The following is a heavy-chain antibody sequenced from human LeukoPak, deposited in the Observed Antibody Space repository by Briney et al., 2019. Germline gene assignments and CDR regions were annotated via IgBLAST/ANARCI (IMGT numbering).Heavy chain of an antibody. CDR2: ISGRGA. CDR3: SKDPNGDYVGAFDT. Sequence: PGGSLRLSCAASGFTFSSYALTWVRQAPGKGLEWVSSISGRGAYYADSVKGRFTISRDNSKSTLFLQLNSLTAEDTALYYCSKDPNGDYVGAFDTWGPGTMVTVSS. CDR1: GFTFSSYA. J-gene: IGHJ3*02. V-gene: IGHV3-23*01. D-gene: IGHD4-17*01.